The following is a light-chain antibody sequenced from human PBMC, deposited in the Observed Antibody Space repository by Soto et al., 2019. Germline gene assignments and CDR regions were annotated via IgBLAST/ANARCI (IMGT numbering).Light chain of an antibody. CDR2: EDS. CDR3: SSSVSGATYV. Sequence: QSLLRQPASVSGSLGQSITISCTGTSRDIGVYNSVSWYQYHPGKVPRLLIFEDSDRPSGVSNRFSGSKSGNTASLTISGLQAEEEADYFCSSSVSGATYVFGTGTKVTVL. J-gene: IGLJ1*01. CDR1: SRDIGVYNS. V-gene: IGLV2-14*01.